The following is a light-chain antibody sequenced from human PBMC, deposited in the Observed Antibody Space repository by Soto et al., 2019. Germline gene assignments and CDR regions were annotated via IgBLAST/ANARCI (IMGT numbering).Light chain of an antibody. V-gene: IGKV1-5*03. CDR1: QNITSW. CDR2: EAS. CDR3: QKYNSAPLT. Sequence: DFQMTPSPSTLSESVGDRVTITSRASQNITSWLAWYQQKPGKAPNLLIYEASSLESGVPSRFSGSGSGTEFTLTISSLQPEEVATYYCQKYNSAPLTFGGGTKVDIK. J-gene: IGKJ4*01.